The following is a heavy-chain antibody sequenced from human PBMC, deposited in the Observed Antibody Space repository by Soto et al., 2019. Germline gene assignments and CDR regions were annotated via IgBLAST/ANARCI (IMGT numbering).Heavy chain of an antibody. CDR2: INHSGST. CDR3: ARDKITGLFDY. Sequence: TSETLSLTCAVYGGSFSGYYWTWIRQPPGTGLVWIGEINHSGSTNYNPSLKSRVTISVDTSKNQFSLKLTSVTAADTAVYYCARDKITGLFDYWGQGTLVTVSS. D-gene: IGHD2-8*02. J-gene: IGHJ4*02. V-gene: IGHV4-34*01. CDR1: GGSFSGYY.